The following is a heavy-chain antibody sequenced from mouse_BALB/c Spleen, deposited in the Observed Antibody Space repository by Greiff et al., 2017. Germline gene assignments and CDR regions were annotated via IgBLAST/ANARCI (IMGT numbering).Heavy chain of an antibody. J-gene: IGHJ4*01. CDR2: ITHSGET. Sequence: VKLQESGPGLVKPSQSLFLACSITGFPITSGYYWIWIRQSPGKPLEWMGYITHSGETFYNPSLQSPISITRETSKNQFFLQLNSVTTEDTAMYYCAGGNWDAYYAMDYWGQGTSVTVSS. CDR1: GFPITSGYY. V-gene: IGHV12-3*02. D-gene: IGHD4-1*01. CDR3: AGGNWDAYYAMDY.